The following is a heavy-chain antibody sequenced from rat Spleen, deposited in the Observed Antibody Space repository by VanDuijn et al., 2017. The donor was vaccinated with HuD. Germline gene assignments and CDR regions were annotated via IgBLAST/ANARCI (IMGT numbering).Heavy chain of an antibody. CDR3: ARHCGGTDYYVMDA. CDR1: GFTFSNFV. Sequence: EVQLVESGGGLVQPGRSLKLSCAASGFTFSNFVMAWVRQAPTKGLEWVASISPSGGSTYYRDSVKGRFTISRDNAKSTLYLQMDSLRSEDTATYYCARHCGGTDYYVMDAWGQGASVTVSS. CDR2: ISPSGGST. V-gene: IGHV5-25*01. D-gene: IGHD1-1*01. J-gene: IGHJ4*01.